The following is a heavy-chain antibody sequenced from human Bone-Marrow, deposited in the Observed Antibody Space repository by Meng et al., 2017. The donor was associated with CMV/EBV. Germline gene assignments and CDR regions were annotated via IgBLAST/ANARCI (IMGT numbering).Heavy chain of an antibody. CDR1: GFTFSSYW. D-gene: IGHD2-2*01. CDR2: INSDGSST. J-gene: IGHJ3*02. V-gene: IGHV3-74*01. Sequence: GESLKISCAASGFTFSSYWMHWVRQAPGKGLVWVSRINSDGSSTSYADSVKGRFTTSRDNSKNTLYLQMNSLRAEDTAVYYCARDRKVPAAPYAFDIWGQGTMVTVSS. CDR3: ARDRKVPAAPYAFDI.